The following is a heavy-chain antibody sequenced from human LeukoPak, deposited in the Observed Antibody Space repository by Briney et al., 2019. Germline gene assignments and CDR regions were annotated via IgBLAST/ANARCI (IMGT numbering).Heavy chain of an antibody. Sequence: ASVKVSCKASGYTFTGYYMHWVRQAPGQGLEWVGWINPNSGGTNYAQKFQGRVTMTRDTSISTAYMELSRLRSDDTAVYYCARDRNVEMATISGYDYWGQGTPVTVSS. CDR2: INPNSGGT. CDR1: GYTFTGYY. CDR3: ARDRNVEMATISGYDY. V-gene: IGHV1-2*02. D-gene: IGHD5-24*01. J-gene: IGHJ4*02.